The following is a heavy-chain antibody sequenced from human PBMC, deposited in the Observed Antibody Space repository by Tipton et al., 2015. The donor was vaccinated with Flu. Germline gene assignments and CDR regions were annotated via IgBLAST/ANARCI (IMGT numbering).Heavy chain of an antibody. V-gene: IGHV4-4*09. Sequence: TLSLTCTVSGGSIGSYYWNWIRQSPGKGLEWIGYIYNNQYTKYNPSLKSRVTISVDTSKKQFSLQLRSVTAADTAVYYCARRDYSNYVSDPKSWFDPWGQGTLVAVSS. CDR3: ARRDYSNYVSDPKSWFDP. CDR1: GGSIGSYY. CDR2: IYNNQYT. J-gene: IGHJ5*02. D-gene: IGHD4-11*01.